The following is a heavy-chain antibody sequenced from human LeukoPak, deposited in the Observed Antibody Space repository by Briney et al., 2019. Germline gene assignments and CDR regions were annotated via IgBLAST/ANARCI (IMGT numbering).Heavy chain of an antibody. V-gene: IGHV3-9*01. J-gene: IGHJ4*02. CDR2: ISWTGDKV. D-gene: IGHD2-8*01. Sequence: PGGSLRLSCVTSGFTFGDFVMHWVRQAPGKGLECVSTISWTGDKVAYAGSVKGRFTVSRDNAKNSLFLQMNSLRTDDTALYYCIKDAPNGSIDYWCQGTLVTVSS. CDR3: IKDAPNGSIDY. CDR1: GFTFGDFV.